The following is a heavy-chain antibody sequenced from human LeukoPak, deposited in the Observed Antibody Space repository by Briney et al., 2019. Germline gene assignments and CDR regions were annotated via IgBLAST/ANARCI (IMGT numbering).Heavy chain of an antibody. D-gene: IGHD3-3*01. CDR3: AKVGVLEWFLSYFDY. V-gene: IGHV3-64*04. J-gene: IGHJ4*02. CDR2: ISSNGGST. CDR1: GFTFSSYA. Sequence: GGSLRLSCSACGFTFSSYAMHWVRQAPGKGLEYVSAISSNGGSTYYADSVKGRFTISRDNSKNTLYLQMNSLRAEDTAVYYCAKVGVLEWFLSYFDYWGQGTLVTVSS.